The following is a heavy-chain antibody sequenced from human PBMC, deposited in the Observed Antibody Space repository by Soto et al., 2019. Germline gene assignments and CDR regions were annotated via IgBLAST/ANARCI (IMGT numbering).Heavy chain of an antibody. CDR3: AKDLRGRNAENFDY. CDR2: ISGSGGST. D-gene: IGHD2-15*01. V-gene: IGHV3-23*01. Sequence: SAISGSGGSTYYADSVKGRFTISRDNSKNTLYLQMNSLRAEDTAVYYCAKDLRGRNAENFDYWGQGTLVTVSS. J-gene: IGHJ4*02.